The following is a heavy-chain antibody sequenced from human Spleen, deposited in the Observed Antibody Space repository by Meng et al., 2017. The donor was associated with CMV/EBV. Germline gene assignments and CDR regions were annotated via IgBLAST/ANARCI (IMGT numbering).Heavy chain of an antibody. Sequence: ASVKVSCKASGYTFTDYYMHWVRQAPGQGLEWMGWINPNSGGTNYAQKFRGRVTMTRHTSISTAYMELSRLRSDDTAVYYCARSTGTTRTGFDYWGQGTLVTVSS. CDR3: ARSTGTTRTGFDY. V-gene: IGHV1-2*02. CDR2: INPNSGGT. D-gene: IGHD1-7*01. CDR1: GYTFTDYY. J-gene: IGHJ4*02.